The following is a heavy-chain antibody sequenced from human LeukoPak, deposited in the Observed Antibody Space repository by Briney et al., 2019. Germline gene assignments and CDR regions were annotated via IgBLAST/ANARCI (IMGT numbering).Heavy chain of an antibody. Sequence: ASVTVSCTASGYSFTSYDVNWVRQTPGQGLEWMGWMNPNSGNTGYAHKFKGRVTMTRNTSISTAYMELTSLGSEDTAIYYCARSHLRYGMVIQNWFDPWGQGTLVTVSS. CDR1: GYSFTSYD. D-gene: IGHD3-3*01. CDR2: MNPNSGNT. V-gene: IGHV1-8*01. J-gene: IGHJ5*02. CDR3: ARSHLRYGMVIQNWFDP.